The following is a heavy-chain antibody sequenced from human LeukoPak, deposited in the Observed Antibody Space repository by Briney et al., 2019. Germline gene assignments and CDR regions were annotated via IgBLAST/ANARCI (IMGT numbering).Heavy chain of an antibody. V-gene: IGHV3-66*01. CDR3: ARGNIVYYYGMDV. J-gene: IGHJ6*02. CDR1: GFTVSSDF. CDR2: VYAGGST. D-gene: IGHD2/OR15-2a*01. Sequence: GGSLRLSCAASGFTVSSDFMAWVRQSPGTGLDWVSAVYAGGSTHYADSVKGRFAISRDSSKNTLDLQMNNLRVEDTAVYYCARGNIVYYYGMDVWGQGTTVTVSS.